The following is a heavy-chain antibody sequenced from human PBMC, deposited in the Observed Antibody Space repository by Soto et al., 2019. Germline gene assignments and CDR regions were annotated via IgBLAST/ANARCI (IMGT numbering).Heavy chain of an antibody. CDR1: GYTFTSYD. V-gene: IGHV1-8*01. CDR2: MNPNSGNT. Sequence: ASVKVSCKASGYTFTSYDINWVRQATGQGLEWMGWMNPNSGNTGYAQKFQGRVTMTRNTSISTAYMELSSLRSEDTAVYYCARGVVVVPAAISGLRGSDYYYYMDVWGKGTTVTVSS. J-gene: IGHJ6*03. D-gene: IGHD2-2*02. CDR3: ARGVVVVPAAISGLRGSDYYYYMDV.